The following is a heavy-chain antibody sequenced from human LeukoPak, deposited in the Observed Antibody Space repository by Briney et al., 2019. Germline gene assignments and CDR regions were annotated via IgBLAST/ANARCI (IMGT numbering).Heavy chain of an antibody. CDR2: INHSGST. CDR3: ARGSELLPNI. J-gene: IGHJ3*02. CDR1: GGSISSGGYY. V-gene: IGHV4-34*01. D-gene: IGHD1-26*01. Sequence: PSQTLSLTCAVSGGSISSGGYYWSWIRQPPGKGLEWIGEINHSGSTNYNPSLKSRVTISVDTSKNQFSLKLSSVTAADTAVYYCARGSELLPNIWGQGTMVTVSS.